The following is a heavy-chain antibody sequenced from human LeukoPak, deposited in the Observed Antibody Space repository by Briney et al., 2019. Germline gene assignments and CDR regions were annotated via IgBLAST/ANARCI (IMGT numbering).Heavy chain of an antibody. CDR3: ARVFYGDFGYYYYYGMDV. Sequence: GGSLRLSCAASGFTFSSYEMNWVRQAPGKGLGWVSYISSSGSTIYYADSVKGRFTISRDNAKNSLYLQMNSLRAEDTAVYYCARVFYGDFGYYYYYGMDVWGQGTTVTVSS. CDR2: ISSSGSTI. J-gene: IGHJ6*02. CDR1: GFTFSSYE. V-gene: IGHV3-48*03. D-gene: IGHD4-17*01.